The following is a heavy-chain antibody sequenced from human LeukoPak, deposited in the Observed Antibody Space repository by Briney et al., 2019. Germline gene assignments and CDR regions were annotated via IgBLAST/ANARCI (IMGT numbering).Heavy chain of an antibody. J-gene: IGHJ4*02. CDR2: INPNSGGT. D-gene: IGHD4-23*01. CDR1: GYTFTGYY. Sequence: ASVKVSCKASGYTFTGYYMHWVRQAPGQGLEWMGWINPNSGGTNYAQKFQGRVTMTRDTSISTAYMELSRLRSDDTAVYYRAAEKDAGGNGVDHWGQGTLVTVSS. V-gene: IGHV1-2*02. CDR3: AAEKDAGGNGVDH.